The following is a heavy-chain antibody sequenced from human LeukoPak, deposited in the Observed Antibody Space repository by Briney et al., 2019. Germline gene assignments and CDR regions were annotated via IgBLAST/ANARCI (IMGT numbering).Heavy chain of an antibody. Sequence: GGSLRLSCAASGFTFSSYSMNWVRQAPGKGLEWVSSISSSSSYIYYADSVKGRFTISRDNSKNTLYLQMNSLRAEDTAVYYCAKDAQFYYGSGSYYNNWFDPWGQGTLVTVSS. CDR2: ISSSSSYI. CDR1: GFTFSSYS. CDR3: AKDAQFYYGSGSYYNNWFDP. J-gene: IGHJ5*02. V-gene: IGHV3-21*04. D-gene: IGHD3-10*01.